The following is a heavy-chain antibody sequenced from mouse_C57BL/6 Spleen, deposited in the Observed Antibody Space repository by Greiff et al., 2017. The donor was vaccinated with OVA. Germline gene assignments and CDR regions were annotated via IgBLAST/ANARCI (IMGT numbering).Heavy chain of an antibody. CDR1: GYSITSGYY. CDR3: ARGDGTPFAY. D-gene: IGHD1-1*01. Sequence: EVKVEESGPGLVKPSQSLSLTCSVTGYSITSGYYWNWIRQFPGNKLEWMGYISYDGSNYYNPSLKNRISITRDTAKNQFFLKLKSVTTEDTATYYCARGDGTPFAYWGQGTLVTVSA. V-gene: IGHV3-6*01. J-gene: IGHJ3*01. CDR2: ISYDGSN.